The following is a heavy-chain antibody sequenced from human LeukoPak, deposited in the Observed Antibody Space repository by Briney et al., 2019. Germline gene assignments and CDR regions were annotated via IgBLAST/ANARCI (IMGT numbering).Heavy chain of an antibody. CDR3: ARGNRAGYIFDY. Sequence: SETLSLTCAVYGGSSSDYYWSWIRQAPGKGLEWIGEIAHDGSTNYSPSLKRRATISRDTSKNHFSLNLRSVTAADTAVYSCARGNRAGYIFDYWGQGTLVTLSS. D-gene: IGHD5-24*01. V-gene: IGHV4-34*01. J-gene: IGHJ4*02. CDR1: GGSSSDYY. CDR2: IAHDGST.